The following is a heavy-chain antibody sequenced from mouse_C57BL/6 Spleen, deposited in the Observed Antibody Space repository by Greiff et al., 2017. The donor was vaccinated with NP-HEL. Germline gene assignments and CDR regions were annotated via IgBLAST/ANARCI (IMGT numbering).Heavy chain of an antibody. CDR2: IYPGSGST. V-gene: IGHV1-55*01. J-gene: IGHJ2*01. D-gene: IGHD1-1*01. CDR3: ASGTYGSSPDYFDY. Sequence: QVQLKQPGAELVKPGASVKMSCKASGYTFTSYWITWVKQRPGQGLEWIGDIYPGSGSTNYNEKFKSKATLTVDTSSSTAYMQLSSLTSEDSAVYYCASGTYGSSPDYFDYWGQGTTLTVSS. CDR1: GYTFTSYW.